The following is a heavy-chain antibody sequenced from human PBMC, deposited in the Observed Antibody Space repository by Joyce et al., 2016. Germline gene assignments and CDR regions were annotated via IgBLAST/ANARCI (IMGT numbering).Heavy chain of an antibody. Sequence: QVQLVQSGAEVKKPGSSVKVSCKASGGTFSSYAISWVRQAPGQGLEWMGGIIPSFVTANNAQKFQGRVTITADESTSTAYMELSSLRSEDTAVYYCAREEVIAVAGTWGYYYYYMDVWGKGTTVTVSS. CDR2: IIPSFVTA. J-gene: IGHJ6*03. D-gene: IGHD6-19*01. CDR1: GGTFSSYA. V-gene: IGHV1-69*01. CDR3: AREEVIAVAGTWGYYYYYMDV.